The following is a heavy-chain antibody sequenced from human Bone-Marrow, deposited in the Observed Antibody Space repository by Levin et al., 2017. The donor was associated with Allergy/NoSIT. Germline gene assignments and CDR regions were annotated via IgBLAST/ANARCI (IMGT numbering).Heavy chain of an antibody. V-gene: IGHV3-21*01. J-gene: IGHJ4*02. D-gene: IGHD4-23*01. Sequence: GESLKISCAASGFTFSSYSMNWVRQAPGKGLEWVSSISSSSSYIYYADSVKGRFTISRDNAKNSLYLQMNSLRAEDTAVYYCARDGSIHTVAKFDYWGQGTLVTVSS. CDR2: ISSSSSYI. CDR1: GFTFSSYS. CDR3: ARDGSIHTVAKFDY.